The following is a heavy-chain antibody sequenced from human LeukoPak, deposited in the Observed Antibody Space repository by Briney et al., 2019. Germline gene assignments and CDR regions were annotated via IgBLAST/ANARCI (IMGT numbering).Heavy chain of an antibody. CDR1: GGSISSGSYY. V-gene: IGHV4-61*02. J-gene: IGHJ4*02. CDR3: ARGSSWVDY. CDR2: IYTSGST. Sequence: PSETLSLTCTVSGGSISSGSYYWSWIRQPAGKGLEWIGRIYTSGSTNYNPSLKSRVTISVDTSKNQFSLKLSSVTAADTAVYYCARGSSWVDYWGQGTLVTVSS. D-gene: IGHD2-2*01.